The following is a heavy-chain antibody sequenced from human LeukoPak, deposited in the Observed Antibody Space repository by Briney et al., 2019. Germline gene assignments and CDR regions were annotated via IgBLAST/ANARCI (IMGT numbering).Heavy chain of an antibody. D-gene: IGHD2-21*01. CDR1: GFTFSAYP. Sequence: TGGSPRLSCASSGFTFSAYPMNWVRQAPGKGLEWVSHIRSDSSTYYADSVRGRFTISRDNAKNSLYLQMNSLRAEDTAVYYCARDADWAFDIWGQGTLVTVSS. CDR2: IRSDSST. J-gene: IGHJ3*02. CDR3: ARDADWAFDI. V-gene: IGHV3-69-1*02.